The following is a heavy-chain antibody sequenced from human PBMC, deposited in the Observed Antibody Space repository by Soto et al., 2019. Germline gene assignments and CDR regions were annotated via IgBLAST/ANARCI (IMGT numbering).Heavy chain of an antibody. CDR2: IIPMFNTT. CDR3: APVAQWLVPYFNY. D-gene: IGHD6-19*01. V-gene: IGHV1-69*15. J-gene: IGHJ4*02. CDR1: GGTFSNYA. Sequence: QVQLVQSGAEVKKPGSSVKVCCKASGGTFSNYAIHWVRQAPGQGLEWMGNIIPMFNTTGYAQKFQGRLTITADGSTSTACMELSTLTSEDTAVYYCAPVAQWLVPYFNYWGQGTLVTVSS.